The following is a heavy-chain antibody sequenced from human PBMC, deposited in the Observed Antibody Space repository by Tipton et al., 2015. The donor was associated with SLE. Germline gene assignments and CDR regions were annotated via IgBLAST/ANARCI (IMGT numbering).Heavy chain of an antibody. V-gene: IGHV3-11*04. D-gene: IGHD1-7*01. J-gene: IGHJ6*03. CDR3: ARNWNYVYYYYYMDV. CDR1: GFTFSDYY. Sequence: SLRLSCAASGFTFSDYYMSWIRQAPGKGLEWVSYISSSGSSIYYADSVKGRFTISRDNSKNTLYLQMNSLRAEDTAVYYCARNWNYVYYYYYMDVWGKGTTVTVSS. CDR2: ISSSGSSI.